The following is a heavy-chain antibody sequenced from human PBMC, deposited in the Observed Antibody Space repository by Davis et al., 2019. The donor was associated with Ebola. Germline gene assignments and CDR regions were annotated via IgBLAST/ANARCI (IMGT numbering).Heavy chain of an antibody. CDR1: GFTFSCYS. Sequence: GGSLRLSCAASGFTFSCYSMNWVRQAPGKGLEWVSSISSSSSYIYYADSVKGRFTISRDNAKNSLYLQMNSLRAEDTAVYYCARDREDYSSGFSFGFDYWGQGTLVTVSS. CDR2: ISSSSSYI. V-gene: IGHV3-21*01. D-gene: IGHD6-19*01. J-gene: IGHJ4*02. CDR3: ARDREDYSSGFSFGFDY.